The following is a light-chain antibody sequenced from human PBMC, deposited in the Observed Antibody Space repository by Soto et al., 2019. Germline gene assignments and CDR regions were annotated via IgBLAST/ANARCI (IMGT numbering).Light chain of an antibody. CDR1: QSVAGSNY. Sequence: IVLTQSPGTLSSSPWKRATLSRGASQSVAGSNYLAWYRLKPGQAPRLLIYGASNRATGIPDRFSGGGSGTNFTLTITRLEPEDFAVYYCQYYGNSPLTFGQGTKVDNK. J-gene: IGKJ1*01. CDR3: QYYGNSPLT. CDR2: GAS. V-gene: IGKV3-20*01.